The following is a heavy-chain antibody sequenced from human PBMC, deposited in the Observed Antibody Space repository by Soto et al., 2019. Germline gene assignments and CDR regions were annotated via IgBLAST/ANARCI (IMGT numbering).Heavy chain of an antibody. CDR1: GGSISSYY. CDR3: ARSTVLSIAVAG. Sequence: SETLSLTCTVSGGSISSYYWSWIRQPPGKGLEWIGEINHSGSTNYNPSLKSRVTISVDTSKNQFSLKLSSVTAADTAVYYCARSTVLSIAVAGWGQGTLVTVSS. J-gene: IGHJ4*02. V-gene: IGHV4-34*01. D-gene: IGHD6-19*01. CDR2: INHSGST.